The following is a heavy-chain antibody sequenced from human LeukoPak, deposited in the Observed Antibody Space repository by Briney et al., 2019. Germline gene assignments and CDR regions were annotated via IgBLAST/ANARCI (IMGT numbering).Heavy chain of an antibody. J-gene: IGHJ4*02. CDR1: GYTFIAYH. V-gene: IGHV1-2*06. Sequence: ASVKVSCKASGYTFIAYHMHWVRQAPGQGLEWMGRIHPSSGATNYAQSFQGRVTLTRDTSINTAYMELSRLTSDDTAVYYCARDLPFEDWGQGTLVTVPS. D-gene: IGHD2/OR15-2a*01. CDR2: IHPSSGAT. CDR3: ARDLPFED.